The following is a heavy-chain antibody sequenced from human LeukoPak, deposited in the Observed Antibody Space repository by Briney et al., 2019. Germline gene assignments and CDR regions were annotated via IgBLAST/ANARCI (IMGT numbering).Heavy chain of an antibody. CDR3: ARGVVPGVCGGGSCYFGAFDY. D-gene: IGHD2-15*01. CDR2: ISYDGSNK. Sequence: PGRSLRLSCAASGFTFSSYAMHWVRQAPGKGLEWAAVISYDGSNKYYADSVKGRFTISRDNSKNTLYLQMNSLRAEDTAVYYCARGVVPGVCGGGSCYFGAFDYWGQGTLVTVSS. J-gene: IGHJ4*02. CDR1: GFTFSSYA. V-gene: IGHV3-30*04.